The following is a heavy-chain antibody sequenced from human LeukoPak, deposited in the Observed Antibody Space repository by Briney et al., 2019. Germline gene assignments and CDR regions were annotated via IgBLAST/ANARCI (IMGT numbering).Heavy chain of an antibody. CDR3: ARAMKGQYYYDSSGYYQYYFDY. D-gene: IGHD3-22*01. V-gene: IGHV4-59*01. J-gene: IGHJ4*02. CDR1: GGSMSPYH. CDR2: IYYSGST. Sequence: SETLSLTCTVSGGSMSPYHWGWIRQPPGKGLEWTGYIYYSGSTNYNPSLNSRVTISVDTSKNQFSLKLSSVTAADTVVYYCARAMKGQYYYDSSGYYQYYFDYWGQGTLVTVSS.